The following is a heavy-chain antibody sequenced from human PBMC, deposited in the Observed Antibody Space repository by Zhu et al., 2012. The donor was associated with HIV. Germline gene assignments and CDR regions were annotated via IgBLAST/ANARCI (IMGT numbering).Heavy chain of an antibody. CDR1: GGSISSGDYY. D-gene: IGHD3-10*01. CDR3: ARADGSGTYYYYYMDV. CDR2: IHHSGTT. J-gene: IGHJ6*03. V-gene: IGHV4-30-4*08. Sequence: QVQLQESVPGLVKPSQTLSLTCTVSGGSISSGDYYWSWIRQPPGKGLEWIAYIHHSGTTYYNPSLKSRLSISIDTSKNQFSLRLSSVSAADTAVYFCARADGSGTYYYYYMDVWGKGTTVTVSS.